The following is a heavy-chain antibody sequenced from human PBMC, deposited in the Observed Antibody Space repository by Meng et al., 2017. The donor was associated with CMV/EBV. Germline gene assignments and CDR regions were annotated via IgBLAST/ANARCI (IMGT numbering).Heavy chain of an antibody. Sequence: SETLSLTCTVSGGSISSYYWSWIRQPPGKGLEWIGYIYYSGSTNYNPSLKSRVTISVDTSKNQFSLKLSSVTAADTAVYYCARVDIVVVGGYGMDVWGQGTMVTVSS. J-gene: IGHJ6*02. D-gene: IGHD2-2*01. CDR1: GGSISSYY. V-gene: IGHV4-59*01. CDR3: ARVDIVVVGGYGMDV. CDR2: IYYSGST.